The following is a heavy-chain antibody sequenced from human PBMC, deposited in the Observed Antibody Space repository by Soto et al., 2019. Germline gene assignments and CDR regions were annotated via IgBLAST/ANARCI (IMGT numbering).Heavy chain of an antibody. Sequence: EVQLVQSGAEVKKPGESLQISCKGSGYSFTSYWIGWVRQMPGKGLEWMGIIYPGDSDTRYSPSFQGQVTISADKSISTAFLQWSSLKASDTAMYYCARQVDPRVAEGAFDIWGQGTMVTVSS. J-gene: IGHJ3*02. D-gene: IGHD2-15*01. CDR2: IYPGDSDT. CDR1: GYSFTSYW. V-gene: IGHV5-51*01. CDR3: ARQVDPRVAEGAFDI.